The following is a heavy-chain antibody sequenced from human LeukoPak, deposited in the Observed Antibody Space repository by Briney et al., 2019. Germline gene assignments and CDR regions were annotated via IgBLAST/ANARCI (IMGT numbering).Heavy chain of an antibody. Sequence: SCKASGYTFTDYYMHWVRQAPGKGLEWVAFIRSDGYHTYYTDSVKGRFIITRDNFKNTLYLQMNSLRLEDMAVYYCAKPSGSGVDYWGRGTRVTVSS. CDR3: AKPSGSGVDY. J-gene: IGHJ4*02. CDR2: IRSDGYHT. V-gene: IGHV3-30*02. CDR1: GYTFTDYY. D-gene: IGHD1-26*01.